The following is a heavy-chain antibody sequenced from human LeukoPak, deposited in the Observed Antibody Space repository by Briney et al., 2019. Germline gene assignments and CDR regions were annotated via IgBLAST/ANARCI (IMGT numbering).Heavy chain of an antibody. CDR1: GFNFSKNG. V-gene: IGHV3-30*18. D-gene: IGHD1-26*01. CDR2: ISFDGVNT. Sequence: GGSLRLSRAASGFNFSKNGMHLVRQAAGKGLEWVALISFDGVNTDYADSVKGRFTISRDSSQNTLYLQMNSLRAEDTAVYYCANDRGSRRAAYDMDVWGQGTTVTVSS. J-gene: IGHJ6*02. CDR3: ANDRGSRRAAYDMDV.